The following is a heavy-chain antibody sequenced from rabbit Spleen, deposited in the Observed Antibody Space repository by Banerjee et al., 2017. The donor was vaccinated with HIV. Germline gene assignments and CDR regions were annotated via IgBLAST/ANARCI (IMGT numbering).Heavy chain of an antibody. CDR1: GIDFTNYNV. CDR2: IDIISGDSA. CDR3: ARETGRSASSYGKDL. D-gene: IGHD1-1*01. V-gene: IGHV1S45*01. Sequence: QEQLEESGGGLVQPGASLTLTCKASGIDFTNYNVVCWVRQAPGKGLEWIACIDIISGDSAFSASWTKAKVTITKTSSTTVTVTMNSLTVTAADTYFCARETGRSASSYGKDLWGQGTLVTVS. J-gene: IGHJ6*01.